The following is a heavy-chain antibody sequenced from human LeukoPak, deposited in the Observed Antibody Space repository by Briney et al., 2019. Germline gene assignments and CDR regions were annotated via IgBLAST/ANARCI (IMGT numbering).Heavy chain of an antibody. D-gene: IGHD4-23*01. CDR3: ARGNSRWSTPTSSYYYRMDV. V-gene: IGHV1-69*13. CDR1: GGTFSNYA. J-gene: IGHJ6*02. CDR2: IIPILGTA. Sequence: ASVTVSCKASGGTFSNYAVTWVRQAPGQGLEWMGGIIPILGTANYAQKFQDRVTLTADESTSTAYMELSSLRSEDTAVYYCARGNSRWSTPTSSYYYRMDVWGQGTTVTVSS.